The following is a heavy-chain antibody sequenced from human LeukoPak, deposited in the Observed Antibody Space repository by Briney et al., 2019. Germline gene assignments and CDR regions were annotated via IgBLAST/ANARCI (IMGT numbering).Heavy chain of an antibody. CDR3: ARDETGGSNDY. CDR2: ISAYSGNT. V-gene: IGHV1-18*01. CDR1: GGTFSSYA. J-gene: IGHJ4*02. D-gene: IGHD1-26*01. Sequence: ASVKVSCKASGGTFSSYAISWVRQAPGQGLEWMGRISAYSGNTIYAQKFQGRVTMTTDTSTSTAYMELRSLRSDDTAVYYCARDETGGSNDYWGQGTLVTVSS.